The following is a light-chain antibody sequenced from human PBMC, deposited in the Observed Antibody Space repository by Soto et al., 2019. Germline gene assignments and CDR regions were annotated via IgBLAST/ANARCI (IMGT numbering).Light chain of an antibody. CDR3: QQYGSSPRT. J-gene: IGKJ1*01. V-gene: IGKV3-20*01. CDR2: STS. Sequence: EIVLTQSPGTLSLSPGERATLSCRASQSFSSSYLAWYQQKPGQAPRLLIYSTSSRATGILDRFSGSGSGTDFTLTISRLEPEDFAMYYCQQYGSSPRTFGQGTKVDIK. CDR1: QSFSSSY.